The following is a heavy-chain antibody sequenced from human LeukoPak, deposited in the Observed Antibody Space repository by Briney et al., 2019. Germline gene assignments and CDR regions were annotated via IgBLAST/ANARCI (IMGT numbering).Heavy chain of an antibody. CDR3: SKRGVVIRVILVGFQKEAYYFDS. CDR2: ISGSGGST. J-gene: IGHJ4*02. V-gene: IGHV3-23*01. Sequence: GGSLRLSCAVSGITLSNYGMSWVRQAPGKGLEWVAGISGSGGSTNYADSVKGRFSIFRDNPKNTLYLQMNSLRAEDTAVYFCSKRGVVIRVILVGFQKEAYYFDSWGQGALVTVSS. D-gene: IGHD3-22*01. CDR1: GITLSNYG.